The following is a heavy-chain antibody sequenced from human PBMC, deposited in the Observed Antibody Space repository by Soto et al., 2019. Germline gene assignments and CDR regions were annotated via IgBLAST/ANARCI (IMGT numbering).Heavy chain of an antibody. CDR1: GFSLSTSGMC. CDR2: IDWDGEK. D-gene: IGHD5-18*01. Sequence: SGPTLVNPTQTLTLTCTFSGFSLSTSGMCVSWIRQPPGKALEWLARIDWDGEKYYSTSLKTRLTISKDTSKNQVVLTMTNMAPVDTATYYCARSSLPAWYSYVFGPSTSFDYWGQGTLVTVPS. J-gene: IGHJ4*02. CDR3: ARSSLPAWYSYVFGPSTSFDY. V-gene: IGHV2-70*11.